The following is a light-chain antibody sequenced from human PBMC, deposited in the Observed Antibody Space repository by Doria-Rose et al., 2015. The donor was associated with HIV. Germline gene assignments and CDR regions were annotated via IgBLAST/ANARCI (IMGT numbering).Light chain of an antibody. CDR3: QQYAHFPIT. CDR1: QDISNH. V-gene: IGKV1-33*01. CDR2: DAS. J-gene: IGKJ5*01. Sequence: CQASQDISNHLNWYQQKPGEAPRLLIYDASNSHTGVPSRFSGSGSGTDFTFTIDSLQPEYFATYYCQQYAHFPITFGQGTRLEIK.